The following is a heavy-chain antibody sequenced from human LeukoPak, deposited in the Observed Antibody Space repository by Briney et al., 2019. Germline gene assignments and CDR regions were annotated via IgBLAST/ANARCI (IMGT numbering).Heavy chain of an antibody. Sequence: GGSLRLSCAASGFTFSSYSMNWVRQAPGKGLEWVSYISSSTSTIYYADSVKGRFTISRDNAKNSLYLQMNSLRAEDTAVYYCAREGLVPAAMTFDYWGQGTLVTVSS. V-gene: IGHV3-48*04. J-gene: IGHJ4*02. D-gene: IGHD2-2*01. CDR2: ISSSTSTI. CDR3: AREGLVPAAMTFDY. CDR1: GFTFSSYS.